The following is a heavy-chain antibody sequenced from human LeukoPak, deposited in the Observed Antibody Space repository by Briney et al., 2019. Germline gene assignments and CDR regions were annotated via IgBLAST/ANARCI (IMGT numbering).Heavy chain of an antibody. D-gene: IGHD3-10*01. J-gene: IGHJ3*02. CDR2: VYPGDSDT. CDR3: ARGVYPKVTLDAFDI. V-gene: IGHV5-51*01. Sequence: KVSCKVSGYTLTELSMHWVRQMPGKGLEWMGIVYPGDSDTRYSPSFQGQVTISADKSITTAYLQWSNLKSSDTAMYYCARGVYPKVTLDAFDIWGQGTMVTVSS. CDR1: GYTLTELS.